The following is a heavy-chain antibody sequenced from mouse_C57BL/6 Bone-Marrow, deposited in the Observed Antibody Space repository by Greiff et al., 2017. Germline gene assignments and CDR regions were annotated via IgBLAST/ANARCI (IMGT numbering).Heavy chain of an antibody. D-gene: IGHD1-1*01. Sequence: QVQLKESGPELVKPGASVKISCKASGYAFSSSWMNWVKQRPGQGLEWIGRIYPGDGDTNYNGKFKGKATLTADKSSSTAYMQLSSLTSEDSAVYFCARYPTVAYWGQGTLVTVSA. CDR3: ARYPTVAY. CDR2: IYPGDGDT. J-gene: IGHJ3*01. CDR1: GYAFSSSW. V-gene: IGHV1-82*01.